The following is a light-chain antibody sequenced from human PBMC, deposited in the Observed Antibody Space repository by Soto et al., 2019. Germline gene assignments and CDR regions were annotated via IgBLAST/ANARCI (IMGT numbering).Light chain of an antibody. V-gene: IGLV2-8*01. Sequence: QSALTQPPSASGSPGQSVTISCTGTSSDVGGYNYVSWYQQHPGKAPKVMVSEVSKRPSGVPDRFSGSKSGNTASLTVSGLQEEDEADYYCSSYAGSNNWVFGGGTKLTVL. CDR1: SSDVGGYNY. J-gene: IGLJ3*02. CDR2: EVS. CDR3: SSYAGSNNWV.